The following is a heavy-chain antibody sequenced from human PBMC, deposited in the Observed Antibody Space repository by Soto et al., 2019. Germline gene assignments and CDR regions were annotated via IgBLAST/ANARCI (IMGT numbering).Heavy chain of an antibody. J-gene: IGHJ4*02. Sequence: PGGSLRISCAASGFTFSSYWMSWVRQAPGKGLEWVANIKQDGSEKYYVDSVKGRFTISRDNAKNSLYLQMYSLRAEDTAVYYCARDGDYDILTGPFDYWGQGTLVTVSS. D-gene: IGHD3-9*01. V-gene: IGHV3-7*01. CDR2: IKQDGSEK. CDR3: ARDGDYDILTGPFDY. CDR1: GFTFSSYW.